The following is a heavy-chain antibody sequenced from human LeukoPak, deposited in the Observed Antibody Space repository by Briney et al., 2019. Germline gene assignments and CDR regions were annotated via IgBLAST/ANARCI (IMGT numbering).Heavy chain of an antibody. CDR1: GGSISSGSYY. D-gene: IGHD1-26*01. CDR2: IYYSGST. Sequence: SQTLSLTCTVSGGSISSGSYYWSWIRQPAGKGLEWIGYIYYSGSTNYNPSLKSRVTISVDTSKNQFSLKLSSVTAADTAVYYCARGEWELLQWGQGTLVTVSS. J-gene: IGHJ4*02. V-gene: IGHV4-61*10. CDR3: ARGEWELLQ.